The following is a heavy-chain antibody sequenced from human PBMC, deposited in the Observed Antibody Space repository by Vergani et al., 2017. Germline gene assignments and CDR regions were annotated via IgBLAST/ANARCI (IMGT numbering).Heavy chain of an antibody. CDR3: GVIMVRSPRPDNWFDS. CDR1: GYSISRGFY. D-gene: IGHD3-10*01. V-gene: IGHV4-38-2*02. CDR2: MFHTGEA. J-gene: IGHJ5*01. Sequence: QIQLQESGPGLVKPSETLSLTCSVSGYSISRGFYWAWIRQTPEKGLEWIGGMFHTGEASNSPSLQSRVAFSMDTSKIQFSLQLTSVTAADTAVYFCGVIMVRSPRPDNWFDSWGRGTLVTVSS.